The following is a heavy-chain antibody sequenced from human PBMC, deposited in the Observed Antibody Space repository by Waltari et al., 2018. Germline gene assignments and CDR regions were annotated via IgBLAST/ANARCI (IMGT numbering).Heavy chain of an antibody. CDR1: GYMFTTYG. V-gene: IGHV1-18*01. J-gene: IGHJ4*02. CDR3: ARGARMYFDN. Sequence: QVQLVQSGAEVKKPGASVKVSCKASGYMFTTYGLTWVRQAPGQGLEWMGWISGYNRNTKYAQQLQGRVTMTIDTSTSTAYMELRSLRADDTAVYYCARGARMYFDNWGQGTLVTVSS. CDR2: ISGYNRNT. D-gene: IGHD2-15*01.